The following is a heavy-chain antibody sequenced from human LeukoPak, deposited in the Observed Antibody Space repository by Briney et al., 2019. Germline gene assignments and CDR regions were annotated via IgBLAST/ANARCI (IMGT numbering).Heavy chain of an antibody. CDR2: INHSGST. D-gene: IGHD3-10*01. Sequence: SETLSLTCAVYGGSFSGYYWSWIRQPPGKGLEWIGEINHSGSTNYNPSLKSRVTISVDTSKNQFSLKLSSVTAADTAVYYCAKGGGWFGRSTGFDYWGQGTLVTVSS. CDR1: GGSFSGYY. V-gene: IGHV4-34*01. J-gene: IGHJ4*02. CDR3: AKGGGWFGRSTGFDY.